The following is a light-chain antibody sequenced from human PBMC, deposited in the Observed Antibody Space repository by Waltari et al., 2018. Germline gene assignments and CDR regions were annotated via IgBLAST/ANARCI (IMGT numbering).Light chain of an antibody. CDR3: LLFYRGAEV. Sequence: QAVVTQEPSLTVSPGGTVTLTCGSSTGALPSSHYPYWFQQKPGQAPRTLIYDTSNKHAWTPARFSGSLLGGKAALTLSGAQPEDEAEYYCLLFYRGAEVFGGGTKLTVL. J-gene: IGLJ2*01. V-gene: IGLV7-46*01. CDR2: DTS. CDR1: TGALPSSHY.